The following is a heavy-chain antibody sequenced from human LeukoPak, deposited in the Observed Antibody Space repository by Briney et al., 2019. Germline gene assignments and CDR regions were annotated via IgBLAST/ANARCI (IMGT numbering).Heavy chain of an antibody. CDR1: GGSFSGYY. V-gene: IGHV4-34*01. D-gene: IGHD3-22*01. CDR2: INHSGST. J-gene: IGHJ4*02. Sequence: SETLSLTCAVYGGSFSGYYWSWIRQPPGKGLEWIGEINHSGSTNYNPSLKSRVTISVDTSKNQFSLKLSSVTAADTAVYYCARGKGDYYDSSGSAFDYWGQGTLVTVSS. CDR3: ARGKGDYYDSSGSAFDY.